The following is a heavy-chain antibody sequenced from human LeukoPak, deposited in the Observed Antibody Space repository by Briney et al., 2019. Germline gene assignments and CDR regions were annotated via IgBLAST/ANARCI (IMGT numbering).Heavy chain of an antibody. CDR3: ARAPYYYDSSGYLYYYGTDV. J-gene: IGHJ6*02. Sequence: GGSLRLSCAASGFTVSSNYMSWVRQAPGKGLEWVSVIYSGGSTYYADSVKGRFTISRDNSKNTLYLQMNSLRAEDTAVYYCARAPYYYDSSGYLYYYGTDVWGQGTTVTVSS. CDR1: GFTVSSNY. CDR2: IYSGGST. V-gene: IGHV3-53*01. D-gene: IGHD3-22*01.